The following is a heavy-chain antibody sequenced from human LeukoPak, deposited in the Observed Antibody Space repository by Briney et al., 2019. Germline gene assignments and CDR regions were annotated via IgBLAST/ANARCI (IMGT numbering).Heavy chain of an antibody. V-gene: IGHV3-9*01. CDR1: GFTFDDYA. J-gene: IGHJ4*02. CDR3: AKDGGRAVRAIDY. Sequence: GRSLRLSCAASGFTFDDYAMHWVRQAPGKGLEWVSGISWNSGSIGYADSVKGRFTISRDNAKNSLYLQMNSLRAEDTALYYCAKDGGRAVRAIDYWGQGTLVTVSS. CDR2: ISWNSGSI. D-gene: IGHD6-19*01.